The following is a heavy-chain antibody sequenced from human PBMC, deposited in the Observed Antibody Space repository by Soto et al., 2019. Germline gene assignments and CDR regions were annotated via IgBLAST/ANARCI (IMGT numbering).Heavy chain of an antibody. V-gene: IGHV3-30*03. CDR2: ISYDGSNK. D-gene: IGHD1-1*01. CDR1: GFTFSSYG. J-gene: IGHJ6*02. Sequence: PGGSLRLSCAASGFTFSSYGMHWVRQAPGKGLEWVAVISYDGSNKYYVDSVKGRFTISRDNAKNSLYLQMNSLRAEDTAVYYCARTSPTGYYGMDVWGQGTTVTVSS. CDR3: ARTSPTGYYGMDV.